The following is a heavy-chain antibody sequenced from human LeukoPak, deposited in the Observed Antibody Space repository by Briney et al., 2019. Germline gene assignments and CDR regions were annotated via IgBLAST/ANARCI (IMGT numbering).Heavy chain of an antibody. Sequence: GGSLRLSCAASGFAVSSNYMNWVRQAPGKGLEWVSVIYSGGSTYYADSVKGRFTISRDNSKNTLYLQMNSLRAEDTAVYYCAKHSREYSSSSGSDYWGQGTLVTVSS. CDR1: GFAVSSNY. V-gene: IGHV3-53*01. J-gene: IGHJ4*02. CDR2: IYSGGST. D-gene: IGHD6-6*01. CDR3: AKHSREYSSSSGSDY.